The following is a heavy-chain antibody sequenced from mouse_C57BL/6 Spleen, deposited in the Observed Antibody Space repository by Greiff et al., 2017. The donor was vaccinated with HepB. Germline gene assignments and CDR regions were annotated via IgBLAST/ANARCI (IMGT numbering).Heavy chain of an antibody. CDR2: IDPSDSYT. CDR3: ASTNY. J-gene: IGHJ4*01. CDR1: GYTFTSYW. V-gene: IGHV1-50*01. Sequence: QVQLQQPGAELVKPGASVKLSCKASGYTFTSYWMQWVKQRPGQGLEWIGEIDPSDSYTNYNQKFKGKATLTVDTSSSTAYMQLSSLPSEDSAVYYCASTNYWGQGTSVTVSS.